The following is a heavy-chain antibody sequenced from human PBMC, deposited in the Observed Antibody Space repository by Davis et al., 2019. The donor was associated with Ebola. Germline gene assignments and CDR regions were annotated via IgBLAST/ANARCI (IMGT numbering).Heavy chain of an antibody. J-gene: IGHJ6*02. D-gene: IGHD2-2*01. V-gene: IGHV4-4*07. Sequence: PGGSLRLSCTVSGGSISSYYWSWIRQPAGKGLEWIGRIYTSGSTNYNPSLKSRVTMSVDTSKNQFSLKLSSVTAADTAVYYCARDGAGYCSSTSCYRLYYYGMDVWGQGTTVTVSS. CDR1: GGSISSYY. CDR2: IYTSGST. CDR3: ARDGAGYCSSTSCYRLYYYGMDV.